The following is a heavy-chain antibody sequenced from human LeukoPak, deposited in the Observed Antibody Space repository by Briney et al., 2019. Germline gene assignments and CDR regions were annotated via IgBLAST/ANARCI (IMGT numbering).Heavy chain of an antibody. D-gene: IGHD1-26*01. V-gene: IGHV3-23*01. J-gene: IGHJ6*03. CDR2: ISAGGATI. Sequence: PGGSLRLSCAASGFSFSTYAMSWVRQAPGKGLEWVSAISAGGATIYYADSVKGRFTVSRDNSKNTLYLYMNSLRAEDTAIYYCAKDSGGTYFYYYYMDVWGKGTTVTVSS. CDR3: AKDSGGTYFYYYYMDV. CDR1: GFSFSTYA.